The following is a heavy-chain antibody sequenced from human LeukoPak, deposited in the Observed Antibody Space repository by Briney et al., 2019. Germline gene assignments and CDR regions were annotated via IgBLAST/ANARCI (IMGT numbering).Heavy chain of an antibody. CDR2: IYTSGST. CDR1: GGSISSYY. D-gene: IGHD3-22*01. J-gene: IGHJ4*02. Sequence: SETLSLTCTVSGGSISSYYWSWIRQPPGKGLEWIGYIYTSGSTNYNPSLKSRVTISVDTSKNQFSLKLSSVTAADTAVYYCARLTHYYDSSGPSEGYFDYWGQGTLVTVSS. CDR3: ARLTHYYDSSGPSEGYFDY. V-gene: IGHV4-4*09.